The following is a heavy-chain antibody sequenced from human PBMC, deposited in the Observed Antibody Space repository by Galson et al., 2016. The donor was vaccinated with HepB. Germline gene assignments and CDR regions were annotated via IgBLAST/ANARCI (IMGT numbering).Heavy chain of an antibody. J-gene: IGHJ4*02. CDR1: GFTFDTYA. CDR2: ISWTSGRV. V-gene: IGHV3-9*01. CDR3: TKDSLIYSSSWYIFHY. D-gene: IGHD6-13*01. Sequence: SLRLSCAASGFTFDTYALHWVRQAPGKGLEWVSGISWTSGRVGYAASVKGRFTMSRDNAKKSLYLQMHSLRPEDTALYYCTKDSLIYSSSWYIFHYWGQGTLVTVSS.